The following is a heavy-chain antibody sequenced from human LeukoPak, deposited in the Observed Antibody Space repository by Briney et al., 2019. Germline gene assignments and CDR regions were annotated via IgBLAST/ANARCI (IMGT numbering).Heavy chain of an antibody. Sequence: PSETLSLTCAVYGGSFSGYYWSWIRQPPGKGLEWIGEINHSGSTNYNPSLKSRVTISVDTSKIQFSLKLSSVTAADTAVYYCAREGRRYSDWPVPFDYWGQGTLVTVSS. V-gene: IGHV4-34*01. D-gene: IGHD3-9*01. CDR2: INHSGST. J-gene: IGHJ4*02. CDR3: AREGRRYSDWPVPFDY. CDR1: GGSFSGYY.